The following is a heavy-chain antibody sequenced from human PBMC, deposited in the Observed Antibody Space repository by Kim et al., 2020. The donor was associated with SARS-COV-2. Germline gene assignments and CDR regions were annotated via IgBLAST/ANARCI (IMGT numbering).Heavy chain of an antibody. CDR1: GGSFSGYY. Sequence: SETLSLTCAVYGGSFSGYYWSWIRQPPGKGLEWIGEINHSGSTNYNPSLKSRVTISVDTSKNQFSLKLSSVTAADTAVYYCARNNKKRGYSYGRAFDYWGQGTLVTVSS. J-gene: IGHJ4*02. V-gene: IGHV4-34*01. CDR2: INHSGST. D-gene: IGHD5-18*01. CDR3: ARNNKKRGYSYGRAFDY.